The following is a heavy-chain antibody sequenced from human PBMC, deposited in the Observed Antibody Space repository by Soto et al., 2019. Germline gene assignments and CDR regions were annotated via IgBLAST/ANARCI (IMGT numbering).Heavy chain of an antibody. CDR2: IIPILGIA. CDR1: GGTFNSYT. J-gene: IGHJ4*02. D-gene: IGHD5-18*01. V-gene: IGHV1-69*04. CDR3: ARDEYSYGTQKLNY. Sequence: SVKVSCEDSGGTFNSYTISWVRQSPGQGLEWMGRIIPILGIANYAQKFQGRVTITADKSTTTAYMELSSLRSEDTAVYYCARDEYSYGTQKLNYWGQGTLVTVSS.